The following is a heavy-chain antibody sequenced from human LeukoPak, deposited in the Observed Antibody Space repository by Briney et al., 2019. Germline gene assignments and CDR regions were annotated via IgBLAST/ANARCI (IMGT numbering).Heavy chain of an antibody. D-gene: IGHD6-13*01. CDR2: MNPNSGNT. V-gene: IGHV1-8*01. CDR3: ASSIAAAGITPGNFDC. Sequence: PGASVKVSCKASGYTFTSYDIKWVRQATGQGLEWMGWMNPNSGNTGYAQKFQGRVTMTRNTSISTAYMELSSLRSEDTAVYYCASSIAAAGITPGNFDCWGQGTLVTVSS. J-gene: IGHJ4*02. CDR1: GYTFTSYD.